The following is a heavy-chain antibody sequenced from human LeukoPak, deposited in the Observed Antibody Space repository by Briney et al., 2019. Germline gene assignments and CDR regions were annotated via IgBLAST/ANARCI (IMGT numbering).Heavy chain of an antibody. V-gene: IGHV4-38-2*02. CDR2: IYHGGST. Sequence: PSQTLSLTCTVSGYSISSGYYWGWIRQSPGKGLEWIGSIYHGGSTYYNPSLRSRVIVSVDTSKNHFSLKMSSVTAADTAVYYCARDLASCAGDCYSDGFDYWGQGALVTVSS. CDR3: ARDLASCAGDCYSDGFDY. CDR1: GYSISSGYY. D-gene: IGHD2-21*02. J-gene: IGHJ4*02.